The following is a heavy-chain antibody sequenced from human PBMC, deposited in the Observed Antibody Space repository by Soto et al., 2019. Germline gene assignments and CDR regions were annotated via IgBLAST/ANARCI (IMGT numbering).Heavy chain of an antibody. CDR2: ISGSGGST. V-gene: IGHV3-23*01. D-gene: IGHD6-19*01. J-gene: IGHJ3*02. Sequence: GGSLRLSCAASGFTFSSYAMSWVRQAPGKGLEWVSAISGSGGSTYYADSVKGRFTISRDNSKNTLYLQMNSLRAEDTAVYYCANPPAVYSSGWIDAFDIWGQGTMVTVS. CDR1: GFTFSSYA. CDR3: ANPPAVYSSGWIDAFDI.